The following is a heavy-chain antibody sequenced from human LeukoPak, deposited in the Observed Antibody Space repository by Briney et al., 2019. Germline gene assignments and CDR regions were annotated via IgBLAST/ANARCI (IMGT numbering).Heavy chain of an antibody. Sequence: GGSLRLSCAASGFIFSSYGMHWVRQAPGKGLEWVAFIRYDGSIKYYADSVKGRFTISRDNSKNTLYLQMNSLRAEDTAAYYCAKDWSYRGWAYYVDYWGQGTLVTVSS. CDR1: GFIFSSYG. V-gene: IGHV3-30*02. CDR2: IRYDGSIK. CDR3: AKDWSYRGWAYYVDY. D-gene: IGHD6-19*01. J-gene: IGHJ4*02.